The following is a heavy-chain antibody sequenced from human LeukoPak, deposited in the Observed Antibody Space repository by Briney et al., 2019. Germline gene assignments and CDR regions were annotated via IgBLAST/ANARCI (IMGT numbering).Heavy chain of an antibody. CDR1: GFTVSSNY. J-gene: IGHJ4*02. Sequence: GGSLRLSCAASGFTVSSNYMSWVRQAPGKGLEWVSVIYSGGSTYYADSVKGRFTISRDNSKNTLYLQMNSLRAEDTAVYYCARDGGYSGYDADCWGQGTLVTVSS. CDR2: IYSGGST. V-gene: IGHV3-53*01. D-gene: IGHD5-12*01. CDR3: ARDGGYSGYDADC.